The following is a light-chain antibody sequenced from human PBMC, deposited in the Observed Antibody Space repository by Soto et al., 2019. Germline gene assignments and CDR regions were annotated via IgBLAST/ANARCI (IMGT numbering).Light chain of an antibody. Sequence: DFQMTQSPSTLSASVGDRVTITCRASQSVDSWLAWYQQKPGKAPKVLIYKASTLESGVPSRFSGSGSGTEFTITITNVQPEDVATYHCQQYSLFSPTTFGQGTRVEIK. CDR3: QQYSLFSPTT. J-gene: IGKJ2*01. CDR2: KAS. V-gene: IGKV1-5*03. CDR1: QSVDSW.